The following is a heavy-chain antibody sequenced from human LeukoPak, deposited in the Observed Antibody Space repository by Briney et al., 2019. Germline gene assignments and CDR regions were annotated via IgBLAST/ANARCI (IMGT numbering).Heavy chain of an antibody. D-gene: IGHD3-9*01. V-gene: IGHV4-39*01. CDR3: ATVLRYFDWLLRPPYYYYYMDV. CDR1: GGSISSSSYH. CDR2: IYYSGST. Sequence: SETLSLTCTVSGGSISSSSYHWGWIRQPPGKGLEWIGSIYYSGSTYYNPSLKSRVTISVDTSKNQFSLKLSSVTAADTAVYYCATVLRYFDWLLRPPYYYYYMDVWGKGTTVTVSS. J-gene: IGHJ6*03.